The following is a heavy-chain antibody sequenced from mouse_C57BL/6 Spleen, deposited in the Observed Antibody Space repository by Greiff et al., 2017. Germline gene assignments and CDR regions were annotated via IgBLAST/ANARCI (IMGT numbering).Heavy chain of an antibody. Sequence: EVKVEESGGGLVQPGGSMKLSCAASGFTFSDAWMYLVRQSPEKGLELVAEIRNKANNHATYYAESVKGRFTISRDDSKSSVYLQMNSLRAEDTGIYYCTLEYYGSSYWGQGTLVTVSA. CDR3: TLEYYGSSY. D-gene: IGHD1-1*01. J-gene: IGHJ3*01. V-gene: IGHV6-6*01. CDR2: IRNKANNHAT. CDR1: GFTFSDAW.